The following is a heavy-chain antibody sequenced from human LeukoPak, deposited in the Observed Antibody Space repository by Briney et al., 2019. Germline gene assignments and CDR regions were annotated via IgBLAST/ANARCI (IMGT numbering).Heavy chain of an antibody. J-gene: IGHJ4*02. CDR2: ISYDGSNK. Sequence: GGSLRLSCAASGFTFSSYAMHWVRQAPGKGLEGVAVISYDGSNKYYADSVKGRFTISRDNSKNTLYLQMNSLRAEDTAVYYCARDQEWELPLYWGQGTLVTVSS. CDR3: ARDQEWELPLY. V-gene: IGHV3-30-3*01. D-gene: IGHD1-26*01. CDR1: GFTFSSYA.